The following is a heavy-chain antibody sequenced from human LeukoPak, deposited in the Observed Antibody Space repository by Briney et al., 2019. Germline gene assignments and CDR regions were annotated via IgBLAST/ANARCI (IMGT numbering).Heavy chain of an antibody. J-gene: IGHJ4*02. D-gene: IGHD6-6*01. CDR3: ARLLKTDSSSAY. CDR1: GGSFSGYY. V-gene: IGHV4-34*01. CDR2: INHSGST. Sequence: SETLSLTCAVYGGSFSGYYWSWIRQPPGKGLEWIGEINHSGSTNYNPSLKSRVTISVDTSKNQFSLKLSSVTAADTAVYYCARLLKTDSSSAYWGQGTLVTVSS.